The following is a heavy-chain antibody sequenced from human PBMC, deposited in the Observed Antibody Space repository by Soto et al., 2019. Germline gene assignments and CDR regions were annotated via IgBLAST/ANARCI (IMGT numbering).Heavy chain of an antibody. V-gene: IGHV4-30-4*01. CDR2: IYYSGST. CDR3: ARGNLQTDTVTTSFDY. J-gene: IGHJ4*02. Sequence: LRQPPGKGLEWIGYIYYSGSTYYNPSLKSRVTISVDTSKNQFSLKLSSVTAADTAVYYCARGNLQTDTVTTSFDYWGQGTLVTVSS. D-gene: IGHD4-17*01.